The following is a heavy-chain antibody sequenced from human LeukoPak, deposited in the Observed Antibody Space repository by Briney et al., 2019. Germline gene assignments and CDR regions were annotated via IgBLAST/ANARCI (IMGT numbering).Heavy chain of an antibody. CDR1: GFTFSGYD. CDR2: IRYDESEK. D-gene: IGHD3-3*01. Sequence: PGGSLTLSCAASGFTFSGYDMHWVRQAPGKGLEWVAFIRYDESEKYYADSVKGRFTISRDNSMNTLYLQMNSLRPEDTAVYFCAKGHFRSGASYSFYMDVWGKGTTVTVSS. V-gene: IGHV3-30*02. CDR3: AKGHFRSGASYSFYMDV. J-gene: IGHJ6*03.